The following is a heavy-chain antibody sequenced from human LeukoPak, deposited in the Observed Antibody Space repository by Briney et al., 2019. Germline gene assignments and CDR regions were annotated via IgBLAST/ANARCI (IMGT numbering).Heavy chain of an antibody. CDR1: GFTFSSYA. CDR2: ISGGSNNI. V-gene: IGHV3-23*01. CDR3: AKDQGTAIFGMIIPDWYFDL. J-gene: IGHJ2*01. D-gene: IGHD3-3*01. Sequence: GGSLRLSCAASGFTFSSYAMNWVRQAPGKELEWVSSISGGSNNINYAGSVKGRFTTSRDNSQNTLYLQMNSLRADDTAVYYCAKDQGTAIFGMIIPDWYFDLWGRGTLVTVSS.